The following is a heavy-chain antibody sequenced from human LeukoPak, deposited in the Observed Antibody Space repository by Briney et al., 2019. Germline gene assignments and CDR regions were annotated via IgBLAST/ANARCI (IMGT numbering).Heavy chain of an antibody. Sequence: NPGGSLRLSCAASGFTFSNYAINWVRQAPGKGLEWVSAISGSGGGTYYADSVKGRFTISRDNSKNTLYLQMNSLRAEDTAVYYCARDRAAAGTNIDCWGQGTLVTVSS. CDR1: GFTFSNYA. CDR3: ARDRAAAGTNIDC. J-gene: IGHJ4*02. D-gene: IGHD6-13*01. V-gene: IGHV3-23*01. CDR2: ISGSGGGT.